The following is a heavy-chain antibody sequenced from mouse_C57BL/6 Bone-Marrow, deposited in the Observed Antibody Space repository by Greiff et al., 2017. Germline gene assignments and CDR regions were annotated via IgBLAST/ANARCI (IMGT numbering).Heavy chain of an antibody. V-gene: IGHV1-15*01. Sequence: VQLQQSGAELVRPGASVTLSCKASGYTFTDYEMHWVKQTPVHGLEWIGAIYPETGGTAYNQKFKGKAILTADKSSSTAYMELRSLTSEDSAVYYCTRENDGYYLWFAYWGQGTLVTVSA. CDR1: GYTFTDYE. CDR2: IYPETGGT. D-gene: IGHD2-3*01. J-gene: IGHJ3*01. CDR3: TRENDGYYLWFAY.